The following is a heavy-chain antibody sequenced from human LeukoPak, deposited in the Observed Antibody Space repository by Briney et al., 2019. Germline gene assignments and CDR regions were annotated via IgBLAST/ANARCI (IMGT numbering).Heavy chain of an antibody. CDR1: GFSFGNFW. CDR3: ARLFGGVTTFDY. J-gene: IGHJ4*02. CDR2: MKGDGSPT. V-gene: IGHV3-7*01. Sequence: GGSLRLSCAASGFSFGNFWMSWVRKAPGRGLQWVASMKGDGSPTYYVDSVKGRFIISRDNARNSLYLQMNSLRAEDTAVYYCARLFGGVTTFDYWGQGALVTVSS. D-gene: IGHD2-8*02.